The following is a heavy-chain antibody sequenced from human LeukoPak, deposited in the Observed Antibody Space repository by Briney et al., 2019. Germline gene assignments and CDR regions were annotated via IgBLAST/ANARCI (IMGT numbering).Heavy chain of an antibody. D-gene: IGHD3-10*01. CDR3: ARGKYYFDY. Sequence: GGSLRLSCAASGFTFSNAWMSWVRQAPGKGLEWVSVIYSGGSTYYADSVKGRFTISRDNSKNTLYLQTNSLRAEDTAVYYCARGKYYFDYWGQGTLVTVSS. J-gene: IGHJ4*02. V-gene: IGHV3-53*01. CDR2: IYSGGST. CDR1: GFTFSNAW.